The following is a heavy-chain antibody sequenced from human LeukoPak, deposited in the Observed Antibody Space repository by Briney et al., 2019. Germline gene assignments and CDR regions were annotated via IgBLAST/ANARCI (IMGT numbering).Heavy chain of an antibody. CDR3: AKDRGGYYGSYMDV. CDR1: GFTFDDYA. V-gene: IGHV3-9*01. CDR2: ISWNSGSI. Sequence: PGGSLRLSCAASGFTFDDYAMHRVRQAPGKGLEWVSGISWNSGSIGYADSVKGRFTISRDNAKNSLYLQMNSLRAEDTALYYCAKDRGGYYGSYMDVWGKGTTVTVSS. J-gene: IGHJ6*03. D-gene: IGHD3-3*01.